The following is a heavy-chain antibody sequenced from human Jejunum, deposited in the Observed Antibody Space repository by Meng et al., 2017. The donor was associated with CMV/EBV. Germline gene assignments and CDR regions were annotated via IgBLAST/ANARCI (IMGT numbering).Heavy chain of an antibody. Sequence: ASGFTVSRCWMSWVRQAPGKGLEWVANIKEDGSEKYYVDSVRGRFTISRDNAENSLYLQINSLRAEDTAVYYCARAKKTGGDNPDYWGQGTLVTVSS. CDR3: ARAKKTGGDNPDY. CDR2: IKEDGSEK. CDR1: GFTVSRCW. D-gene: IGHD4-23*01. J-gene: IGHJ4*02. V-gene: IGHV3-7*01.